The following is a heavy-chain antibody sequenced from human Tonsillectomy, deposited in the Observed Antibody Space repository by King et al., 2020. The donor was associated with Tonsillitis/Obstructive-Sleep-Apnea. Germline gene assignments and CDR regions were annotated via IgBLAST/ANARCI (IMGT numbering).Heavy chain of an antibody. Sequence: VQLVESGAEVKKPGESLKISCWGSGYSFTSYWIGWVRQMPGKVLEWMGIIYPDDSDVRYSPSFQGQVTISADKSISTAYLQWSSLKASDTAMYYCARRYRSSPTTPGYFDLWGRGTLVTVYS. V-gene: IGHV5-51*01. D-gene: IGHD6-13*01. CDR2: IYPDDSDV. CDR3: ARRYRSSPTTPGYFDL. J-gene: IGHJ2*01. CDR1: GYSFTSYW.